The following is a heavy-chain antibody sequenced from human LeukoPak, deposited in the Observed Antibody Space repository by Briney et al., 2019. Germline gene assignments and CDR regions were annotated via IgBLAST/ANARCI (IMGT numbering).Heavy chain of an antibody. CDR2: IWYDGCNK. Sequence: GGSLRLSCAASGFTFSSYAMHWVRQAPGKGLEWVAVIWYDGCNKYYADSVKGRFTISRDNSKNTLYLQMNSLRAEDTAVYYCAGGFGSYGHFDYWGQGTLVTVSS. J-gene: IGHJ4*02. D-gene: IGHD1-26*01. CDR1: GFTFSSYA. V-gene: IGHV3-33*08. CDR3: AGGFGSYGHFDY.